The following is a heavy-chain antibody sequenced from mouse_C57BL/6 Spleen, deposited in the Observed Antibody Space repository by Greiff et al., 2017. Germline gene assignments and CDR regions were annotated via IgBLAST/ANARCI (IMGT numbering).Heavy chain of an antibody. CDR3: ALLTTYARDY. D-gene: IGHD4-1*01. V-gene: IGHV1-69*01. CDR2: IDPSDSYT. J-gene: IGHJ4*01. CDR1: GYTFTSYW. Sequence: QVQLQQPGAELVMPGASVKLSCKASGYTFTSYWMHRVKQRPGQGLEWIGEIDPSDSYTNYNQKFKGKSTLPVDKSSSTAYMQLSSLTSEDSAVYYCALLTTYARDYWGQGTSVTVSS.